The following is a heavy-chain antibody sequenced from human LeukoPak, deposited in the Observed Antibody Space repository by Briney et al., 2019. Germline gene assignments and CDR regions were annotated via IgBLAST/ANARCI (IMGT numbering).Heavy chain of an antibody. CDR2: ISSSGSTI. J-gene: IGHJ6*02. CDR3: ARDSESNSWFPNYYYYGMDV. V-gene: IGHV3-48*04. D-gene: IGHD6-13*01. Sequence: GGSLRPSCAASGFTFSSYSMNWVRQAPGKGLEWVSYISSSGSTIYYADSVKGRFTISRDNAKNSLYLQMNSLRAEDTAVYYCARDSESNSWFPNYYYYGMDVWGQGTTVTVSS. CDR1: GFTFSSYS.